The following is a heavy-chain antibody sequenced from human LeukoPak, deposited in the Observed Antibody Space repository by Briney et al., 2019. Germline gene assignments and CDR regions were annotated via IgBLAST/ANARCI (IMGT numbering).Heavy chain of an antibody. D-gene: IGHD3-22*01. J-gene: IGHJ6*02. CDR1: GYTFTSYG. CDR3: ARASDSSGYSPLYYYYGMDV. V-gene: IGHV1-18*01. Sequence: ASVKVSCRASGYTFTSYGISWVRRAPRQGLEWMGWISAYNGNTNYAQKLQGRVTMTTDTSTSTAYMELRSLRSDDTAVYYCARASDSSGYSPLYYYYGMDVWGQGTTVTVSS. CDR2: ISAYNGNT.